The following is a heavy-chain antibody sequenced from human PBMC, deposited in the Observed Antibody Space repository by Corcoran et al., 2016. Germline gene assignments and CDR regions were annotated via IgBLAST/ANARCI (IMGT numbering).Heavy chain of an antibody. J-gene: IGHJ3*02. Sequence: EVQLVESGGGLVKPGGSLRLSCAASGFTFSSYSMNWVRQAPGKGLEWVSSISSSSSYIYYADSVKGRFTISRDNAKNSLYLQMNSLRAEDTAVYYWAREGGYYDSSGYTDAFDIWGQGTMVTVSS. D-gene: IGHD3-22*01. CDR3: AREGGYYDSSGYTDAFDI. CDR1: GFTFSSYS. CDR2: ISSSSSYI. V-gene: IGHV3-21*01.